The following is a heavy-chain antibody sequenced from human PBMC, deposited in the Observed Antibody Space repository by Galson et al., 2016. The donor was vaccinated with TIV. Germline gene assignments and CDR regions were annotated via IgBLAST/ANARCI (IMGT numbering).Heavy chain of an antibody. Sequence: QSGAEVKKPGESLKISCKDSGYNFRSYWIAWVRQMPGKGFEWSGIIFPNDSDIRYSPYFRGLVTMSADKSTSTAYLQCSSLKASDTAMYYCARMSLLGALDVWGQGTMVIVS. CDR2: IFPNDSDI. V-gene: IGHV5-51*03. J-gene: IGHJ3*01. D-gene: IGHD3-16*01. CDR3: ARMSLLGALDV. CDR1: GYNFRSYW.